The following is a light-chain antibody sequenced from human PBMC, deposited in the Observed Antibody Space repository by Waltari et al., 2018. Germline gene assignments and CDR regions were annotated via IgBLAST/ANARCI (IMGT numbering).Light chain of an antibody. J-gene: IGLJ2*01. CDR3: SSYASSPTL. Sequence: QSALTQPASVSGSPGQSITISCSGSTSDIGASYSVSWYQQHPGKAPQLLIYGVNKRPSGVSSRFSGSKSGNTASLFISGLQTEDEADYFCSSYASSPTLFGGGTKLTVL. CDR2: GVN. CDR1: TSDIGASYS. V-gene: IGLV2-14*03.